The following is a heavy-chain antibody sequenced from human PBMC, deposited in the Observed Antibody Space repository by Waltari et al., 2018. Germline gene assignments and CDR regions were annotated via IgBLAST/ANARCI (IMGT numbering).Heavy chain of an antibody. CDR3: ARTNVVVSYYMDV. J-gene: IGHJ6*03. V-gene: IGHV5-10-1*01. Sequence: EVQLVQSGAEVKKPGESLRISCKGSGYNFTNYWITWVRQMPGKGLEWIGRIDPSDSYTNYSPSFQGHVTISVDRSISTAYLQWTSLKASDTAMYYCARTNVVVSYYMDVWGKGTTVTVSS. CDR1: GYNFTNYW. CDR2: IDPSDSYT. D-gene: IGHD2-2*01.